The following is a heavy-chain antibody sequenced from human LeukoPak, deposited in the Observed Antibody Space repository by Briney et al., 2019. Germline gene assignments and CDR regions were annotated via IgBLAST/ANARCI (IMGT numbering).Heavy chain of an antibody. V-gene: IGHV4-59*01. CDR2: IYYSGST. CDR3: ARGMVRGVSVDY. J-gene: IGHJ4*02. Sequence: SETLSLTCTVSGGSISSYYWSWIRQPPGKGLEWSGYIYYSGSTNYNPSLKSRVTISVDTSKNQFSLKLSSVTAADTAVYYCARGMVRGVSVDYWGQGTLVTVSS. D-gene: IGHD3-10*01. CDR1: GGSISSYY.